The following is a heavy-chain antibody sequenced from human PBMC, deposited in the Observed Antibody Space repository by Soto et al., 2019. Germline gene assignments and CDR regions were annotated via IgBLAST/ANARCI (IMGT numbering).Heavy chain of an antibody. Sequence: QVQLVQSGAEVKKPGASVKVSCKASSYTFTSYGFTWVRQAPGQGLEWMGWITAYNGNTKYAQKWQGRVTMTTDTSTSTADMELRSLRSHDTAVYYCAREGPNHRLSWGQGTLVTVSS. D-gene: IGHD3-16*02. CDR2: ITAYNGNT. J-gene: IGHJ5*02. V-gene: IGHV1-18*01. CDR1: SYTFTSYG. CDR3: AREGPNHRLS.